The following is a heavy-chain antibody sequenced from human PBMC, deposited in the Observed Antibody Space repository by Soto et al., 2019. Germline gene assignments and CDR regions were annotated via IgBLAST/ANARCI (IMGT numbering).Heavy chain of an antibody. CDR1: GFSFSKYG. J-gene: IGHJ6*02. D-gene: IGHD6-19*01. CDR2: ISYDGSEK. V-gene: IGHV3-30*18. Sequence: QVALVESGGGVVRPGRSLRLSCGASGFSFSKYGMHWVRQAPGEGLEWLSLISYDGSEKWYAESVKGRFTISRDNSKNTLYLQMNSLIRDATAVYFFAKGYEVSPPVASAWYSNYFYGVDVWGRGTTVTVSS. CDR3: AKGYEVSPPVASAWYSNYFYGVDV.